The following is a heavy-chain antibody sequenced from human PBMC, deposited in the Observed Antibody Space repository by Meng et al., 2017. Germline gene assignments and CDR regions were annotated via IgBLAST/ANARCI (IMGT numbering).Heavy chain of an antibody. J-gene: IGHJ4*02. CDR1: GFTFSSYA. CDR2: ISYDGSNK. CDR3: ARESISSSWFYFDY. D-gene: IGHD6-13*01. V-gene: IGHV3-30*01. Sequence: GESLKISCAASGFTFSSYAMHWVRQAPGKGLEWVAVISYDGSNKYYADSVKGRFTISRDNSKNTLYLQMNSLRAEDTAVYYCARESISSSWFYFDYWGQGILVTVSS.